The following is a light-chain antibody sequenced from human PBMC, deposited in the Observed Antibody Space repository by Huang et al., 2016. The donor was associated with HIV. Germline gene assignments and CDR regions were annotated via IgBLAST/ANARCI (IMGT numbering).Light chain of an antibody. CDR1: PSLLSSDGNNY. Sequence: VVLTQSPLSLPVTLGQPASMSCTSSPSLLSSDGNNYLHWFLQRPGQSPRRLIYKLTGRDAEVPDRFRGSGSGTDFTLKISRGEAEDVGVYYCMQGTHWPYTFGQGTSLEIK. CDR3: MQGTHWPYT. J-gene: IGKJ2*01. CDR2: KLT. V-gene: IGKV2-30*01.